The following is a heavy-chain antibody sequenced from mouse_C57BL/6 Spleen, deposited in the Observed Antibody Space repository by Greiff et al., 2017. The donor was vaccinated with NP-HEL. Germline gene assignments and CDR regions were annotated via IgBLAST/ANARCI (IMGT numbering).Heavy chain of an antibody. CDR2: INPSNGGT. D-gene: IGHD1-1*01. CDR1: GYTFTSYW. J-gene: IGHJ2*01. CDR3: ARSGGNYGSYFDY. Sequence: QVQLKQSGTELVKPGASVKLSCKASGYTFTSYWMHWVKQRPGQGLEWIGNINPSNGGTNYNEKFKSKATLTVDKSSSTAYMQLSSLTSEDSAVYYCARSGGNYGSYFDYWGQGTTLTVSS. V-gene: IGHV1-53*01.